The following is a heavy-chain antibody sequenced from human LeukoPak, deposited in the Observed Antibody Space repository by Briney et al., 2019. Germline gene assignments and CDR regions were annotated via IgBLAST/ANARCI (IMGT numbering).Heavy chain of an antibody. CDR1: GGSISSSSYY. D-gene: IGHD6-19*01. Sequence: SETLSLTCTISGGSISSSSYYWSWIRQPAGKGLEWIGRIYTSGSTNYNPSLKSRVTISVDTSKNQFSLKLSSVTAADTAVYYCARSGYSSGWYLGYYYYMDVWGKGTTVTVSS. J-gene: IGHJ6*03. CDR3: ARSGYSSGWYLGYYYYMDV. V-gene: IGHV4-61*02. CDR2: IYTSGST.